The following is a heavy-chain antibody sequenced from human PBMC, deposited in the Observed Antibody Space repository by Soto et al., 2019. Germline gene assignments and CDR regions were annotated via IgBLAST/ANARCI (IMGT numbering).Heavy chain of an antibody. D-gene: IGHD3-3*02. V-gene: IGHV1-24*01. CDR3: ATGQNRWQHFFDS. CDR2: FDPEDAKI. CDR1: GYTLTEVS. Sequence: GASVKVSCKISGYTLTEVSMHWVRQAPGKGLEWMGGFDPEDAKIIYAQKFQGRVAMTEDTSTDTAYMEVSSLQSEDTAVYFCATGQNRWQHFFDSWGQGTLVTVSS. J-gene: IGHJ4*02.